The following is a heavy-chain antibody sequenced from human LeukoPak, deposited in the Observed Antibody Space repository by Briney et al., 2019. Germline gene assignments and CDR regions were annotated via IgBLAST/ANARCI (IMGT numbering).Heavy chain of an antibody. V-gene: IGHV4-59*01. J-gene: IGHJ6*02. CDR3: ARSLQYGNNNYYYYGMDV. D-gene: IGHD2/OR15-2a*01. CDR2: IYYSGST. Sequence: SETLSLTCTVSGGSISSYYWSWIRQPPGKGLGWIGYIYYSGSTDYNPSLKGRVTISEDTSKNQFSLKLNSVTAADTAVYYCARSLQYGNNNYYYYGMDVWGQGTTVTVSS. CDR1: GGSISSYY.